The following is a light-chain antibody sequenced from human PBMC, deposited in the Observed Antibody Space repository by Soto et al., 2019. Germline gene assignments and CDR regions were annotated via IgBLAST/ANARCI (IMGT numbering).Light chain of an antibody. J-gene: IGKJ1*01. V-gene: IGKV3-20*01. CDR1: QSVGGSH. CDR3: QQYSSSFRT. CDR2: GAS. Sequence: EIVLTQSPGTLSLSPGERATLSCRASQSVGGSHLAWYQQKPGQAPRLLIYGASRRATGIPDRFSGSGSGTDFTLTISRLEPEAFEVYYCQQYSSSFRTFGQGTKVDIK.